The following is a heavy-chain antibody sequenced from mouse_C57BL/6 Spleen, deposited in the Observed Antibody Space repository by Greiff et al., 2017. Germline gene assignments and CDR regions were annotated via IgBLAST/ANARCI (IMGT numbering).Heavy chain of an antibody. D-gene: IGHD2-5*01. Sequence: QVQLKQSGAELVRPGTSVKLSCKASGYTFTSYWMHWVKQRPGQGLEWIGVIDPSDSYTNYNQKFKGKATLTVDTSSSTAYMQLSSLTSEDSAVYYCARGYSNYYDYWGQGTTLTVSS. CDR3: ARGYSNYYDY. CDR2: IDPSDSYT. J-gene: IGHJ2*01. CDR1: GYTFTSYW. V-gene: IGHV1-59*01.